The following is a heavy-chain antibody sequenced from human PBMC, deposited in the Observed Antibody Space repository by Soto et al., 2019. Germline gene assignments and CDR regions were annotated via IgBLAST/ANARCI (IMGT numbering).Heavy chain of an antibody. J-gene: IGHJ4*02. V-gene: IGHV1-2*02. D-gene: IGHD3-3*01. CDR3: ARVAARFLEWLFHYFDY. CDR2: VNPNSGGT. Sequence: SVKVSCKASGYTFTGYYMHWVRQAPGQGLEWMGWVNPNSGGTNYAQKFQGRVTMTRDTSISTAYMELSRLRSDDTAVYYCARVAARFLEWLFHYFDYWGQGTLVTVSS. CDR1: GYTFTGYY.